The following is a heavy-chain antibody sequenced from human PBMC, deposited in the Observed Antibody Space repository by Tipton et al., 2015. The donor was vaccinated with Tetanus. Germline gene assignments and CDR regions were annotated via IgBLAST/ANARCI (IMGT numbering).Heavy chain of an antibody. Sequence: LRLSCTVSGGSISSSSYYWGWIRQPPGKGLEWIGSIYYSGSTYYNPSLKSRVTISVDTSKNQFSLKLSSVTAADTAVYYCARHAPVTGYSYDNNWFDPWGQGTLVTVSS. V-gene: IGHV4-39*01. D-gene: IGHD5-18*01. CDR3: ARHAPVTGYSYDNNWFDP. CDR1: GGSISSSSYY. CDR2: IYYSGST. J-gene: IGHJ5*02.